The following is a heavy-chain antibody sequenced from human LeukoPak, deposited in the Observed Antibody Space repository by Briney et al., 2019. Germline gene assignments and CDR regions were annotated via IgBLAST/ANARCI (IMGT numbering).Heavy chain of an antibody. V-gene: IGHV3-33*01. CDR2: IWYDGSNK. CDR1: GFTFSSYG. Sequence: GGSLRLSCAASGFTFSSYGMHWVRQAPGKGLEWVAVIWYDGSNKYYADSVKGRFTISRDNSKNTLYLQMNSLRAEDTAVYYCARCHGKTRAFDIWGQGTMVTVS. CDR3: ARCHGKTRAFDI. J-gene: IGHJ3*02.